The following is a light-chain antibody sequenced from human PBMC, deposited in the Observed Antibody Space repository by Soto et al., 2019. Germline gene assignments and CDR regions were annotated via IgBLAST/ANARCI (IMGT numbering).Light chain of an antibody. V-gene: IGKV3-15*01. CDR2: GAS. Sequence: EIVMTQSPATLSVSPGERATLSFRASQGVSSNLAWYQQKPGQAPRLLIYGASTRATGIPARFSGSGSGTEFTLTISSLQSEDFAVYYCQQYNNWRTFGQGTKVDIK. CDR1: QGVSSN. CDR3: QQYNNWRT. J-gene: IGKJ1*01.